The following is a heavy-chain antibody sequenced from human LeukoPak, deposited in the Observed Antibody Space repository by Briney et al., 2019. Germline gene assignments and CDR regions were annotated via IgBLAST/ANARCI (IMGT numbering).Heavy chain of an antibody. V-gene: IGHV1-2*02. Sequence: ASVKVSCKASGYSFTAYYKHWVRQAPGQGLEWMGWINPNSGGTNYAQKFQGRVTMTRDTSITTAYMEMSRLRSDDTALYYCARSPHILTGENFDYWGQGALVTVSS. J-gene: IGHJ4*02. CDR1: GYSFTAYY. CDR2: INPNSGGT. D-gene: IGHD3-9*01. CDR3: ARSPHILTGENFDY.